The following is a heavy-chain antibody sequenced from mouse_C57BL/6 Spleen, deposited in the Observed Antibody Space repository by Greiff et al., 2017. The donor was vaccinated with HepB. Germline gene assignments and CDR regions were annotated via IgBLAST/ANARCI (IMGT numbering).Heavy chain of an antibody. Sequence: EVQGVESGGGLVKPGGSLKLSCAASGFTFSSYAMSWVRQTPEKRLEWVATISDGGSYTYYPDNVKGRFTISRDNAKNNLYLQMSHLKSEDTAMYYCARDLHYAMDYWGQGTSVTVSS. CDR1: GFTFSSYA. V-gene: IGHV5-4*01. J-gene: IGHJ4*01. CDR2: ISDGGSYT. CDR3: ARDLHYAMDY.